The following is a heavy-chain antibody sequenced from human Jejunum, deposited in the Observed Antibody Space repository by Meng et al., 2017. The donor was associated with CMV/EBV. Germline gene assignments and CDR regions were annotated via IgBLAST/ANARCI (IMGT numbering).Heavy chain of an antibody. CDR2: ISAYNGNT. D-gene: IGHD1-26*01. CDR3: ARVEVGITSGDY. J-gene: IGHJ4*02. Sequence: QAQLVQYGGEVKKPGASVKVSCKASGYTFTNYGITWVRQAPGQGLEWMGWISAYNGNTNYAQTLQGRVTMTTDTSTSTAYMELGSLRSDDTAVYYCARVEVGITSGDYGGQGTLVTVSS. V-gene: IGHV1-18*01. CDR1: GYTFTNYG.